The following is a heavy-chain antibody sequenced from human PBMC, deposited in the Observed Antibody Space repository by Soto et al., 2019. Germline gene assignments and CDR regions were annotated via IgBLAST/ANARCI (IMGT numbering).Heavy chain of an antibody. CDR2: VYYSGST. CDR3: ARLGGYYQAFDH. CDR1: GGYIRSYY. D-gene: IGHD3-3*01. J-gene: IGHJ4*02. Sequence: PSETLSLTCTVSGGYIRSYYLSWIRQPPGKGLEWIGYVYYSGSTKYNTSLKSRVTISVDSSKNQFSLKLDSVTAADTAVYYCARLGGYYQAFDHWGQGTLVTVSS. V-gene: IGHV4-59*08.